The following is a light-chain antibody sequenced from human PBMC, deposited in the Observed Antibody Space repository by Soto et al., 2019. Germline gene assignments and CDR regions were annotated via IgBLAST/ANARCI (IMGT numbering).Light chain of an antibody. Sequence: SALTQAPSASETPGQRVTISCSGGSSNIGRNTVNWYQQLPGTAPKLLIYRNNRRPSGVPDRFSGPKSGTSASLAISGLQSEDEADYYCAAWDDSLTDYVFGTGTKVTVL. V-gene: IGLV1-44*01. CDR3: AAWDDSLTDYV. J-gene: IGLJ1*01. CDR1: SSNIGRNT. CDR2: RNN.